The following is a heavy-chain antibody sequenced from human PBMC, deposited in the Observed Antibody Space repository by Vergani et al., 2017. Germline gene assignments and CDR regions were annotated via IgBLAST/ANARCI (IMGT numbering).Heavy chain of an antibody. V-gene: IGHV3-23*04. CDR2: ISDSGANT. CDR1: GFTFRNYA. CDR3: ARQQWELYY. J-gene: IGHJ4*02. Sequence: EVQVVESGGGLVQPGGSLRLSCAASGFTFRNYAMTWVRQAPGKGLEWVSSISDSGANTYYADSVKGRFTISRDNSKNTLYLQMSSLRVDDTALYYCARQQWELYYWGQGTLVTVSS. D-gene: IGHD1-26*01.